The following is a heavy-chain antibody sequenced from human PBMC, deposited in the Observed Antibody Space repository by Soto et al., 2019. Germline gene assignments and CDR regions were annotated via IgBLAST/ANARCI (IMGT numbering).Heavy chain of an antibody. CDR1: GSTFSSYA. V-gene: IGHV1-69*12. Sequence: VQLVQSGAEVKKPGSSEKVSCKASGSTFSSYAISWVRQAPGQGLEWMGGIIPIFGTANYAQKFQGRVTITADESTSTAYMELSSLRSEDTAVYYCARGRKWELRGDDAFDIWGQGTMVTVSS. CDR2: IIPIFGTA. CDR3: ARGRKWELRGDDAFDI. D-gene: IGHD1-26*01. J-gene: IGHJ3*02.